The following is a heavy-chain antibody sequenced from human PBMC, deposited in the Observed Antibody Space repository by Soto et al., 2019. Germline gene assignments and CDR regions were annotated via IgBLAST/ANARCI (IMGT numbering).Heavy chain of an antibody. J-gene: IGHJ4*02. D-gene: IGHD1-26*01. CDR3: ARGYRCYRTVGSYPTGPYFDY. Sequence: PSETLSLTCAVYGGSFSGYYWSWIRQPPGKGLEWIGEINHSGSTNYNPSLKSRVTISVDTSNNQFPLNLSSVTAADTAVYYCARGYRCYRTVGSYPTGPYFDYWGQGTLVTVSS. CDR2: INHSGST. V-gene: IGHV4-34*01. CDR1: GGSFSGYY.